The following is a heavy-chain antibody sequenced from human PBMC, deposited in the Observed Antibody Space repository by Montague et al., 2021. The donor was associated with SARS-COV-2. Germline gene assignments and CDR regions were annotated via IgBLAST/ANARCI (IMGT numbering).Heavy chain of an antibody. CDR1: EITFSKYS. D-gene: IGHD3-3*02. Sequence: SLRLSCAASEITFSKYSMNWVRQAPGKGLEWISYISGDGRTIYYADSVRGRFTISRDNAVRSLYVEMTRLRDEDTATYYCATDLFAFRRSEGRDYWGQGTLVTVSS. J-gene: IGHJ4*02. CDR2: ISGDGRTI. V-gene: IGHV3-48*02. CDR3: ATDLFAFRRSEGRDY.